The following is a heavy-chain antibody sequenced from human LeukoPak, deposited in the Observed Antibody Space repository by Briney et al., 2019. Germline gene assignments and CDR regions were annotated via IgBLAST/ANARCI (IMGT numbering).Heavy chain of an antibody. Sequence: AGRSLRLSCAASGFTFSSYAMHWVRQAPGKGLEWVAVISYDGSNKYYADSVKGRFTISRDNSKNTLYLQMNSLRAEDTAVYYCARPYSSSWYLDYWGQGTLVTVSS. D-gene: IGHD6-13*01. CDR2: ISYDGSNK. J-gene: IGHJ4*02. CDR1: GFTFSSYA. V-gene: IGHV3-30*04. CDR3: ARPYSSSWYLDY.